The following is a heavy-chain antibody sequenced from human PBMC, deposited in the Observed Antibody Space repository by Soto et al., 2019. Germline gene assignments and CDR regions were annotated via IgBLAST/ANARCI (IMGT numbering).Heavy chain of an antibody. V-gene: IGHV4-4*02. D-gene: IGHD3-22*01. J-gene: IGHJ6*02. CDR3: ARSPDSSGYYPRWYYYGMDV. CDR2: IYHSGST. Sequence: SETLSRTCAVSGGSISSSNWWSWVRQPPGKGLEWIGEIYHSGSTNYNPSLKSRVTISVDKSKNQFSLKLSSVTAADTAVYYCARSPDSSGYYPRWYYYGMDVWGQGTTVT. CDR1: GGSISSSNW.